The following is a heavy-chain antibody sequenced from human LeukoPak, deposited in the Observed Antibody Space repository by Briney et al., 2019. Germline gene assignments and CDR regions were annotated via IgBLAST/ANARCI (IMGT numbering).Heavy chain of an antibody. CDR2: IYHSGST. CDR3: ASQTYYYGSGVGLVN. V-gene: IGHV4-4*02. J-gene: IGHJ4*02. Sequence: PSETLSLTCAVSGGSISSSNWWSWVRQPPGKGLGWIGEIYHSGSTNYNPSLKSRVTISVDKSKNQFSLKLSSVTAADTAVYYCASQTYYYGSGVGLVNWGQGTLVTVSS. CDR1: GGSISSSNW. D-gene: IGHD3-22*01.